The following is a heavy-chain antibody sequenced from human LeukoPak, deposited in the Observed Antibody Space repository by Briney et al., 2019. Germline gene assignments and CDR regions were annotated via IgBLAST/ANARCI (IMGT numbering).Heavy chain of an antibody. CDR3: ARLPIAAAGDY. V-gene: IGHV3-30*04. Sequence: GGSLRLSCAASGFTFSSYAMHWVRQAPGKGLEWVAVISSDGSNKYYADSVKGRFTISRDNSKNTLYLQMNSLRAEDTAVYYCARLPIAAAGDYWGQGTLVTVSS. J-gene: IGHJ4*02. D-gene: IGHD6-13*01. CDR1: GFTFSSYA. CDR2: ISSDGSNK.